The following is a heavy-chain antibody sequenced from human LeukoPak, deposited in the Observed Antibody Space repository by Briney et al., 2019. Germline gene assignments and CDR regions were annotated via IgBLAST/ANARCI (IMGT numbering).Heavy chain of an antibody. CDR1: GGTFSSYA. CDR2: IIPIFGTA. D-gene: IGHD2-2*01. J-gene: IGHJ6*03. Sequence: SVKVSCKASGGTFSSYAIGWVRQAPGQGLEWMGGIIPIFGTANYAQKFQGRVTITTDESTSTAYMELSSLRSEDTAVYYCARGPDCSSTSCYGNYYYYMDVWGKGTTVTVSS. V-gene: IGHV1-69*05. CDR3: ARGPDCSSTSCYGNYYYYMDV.